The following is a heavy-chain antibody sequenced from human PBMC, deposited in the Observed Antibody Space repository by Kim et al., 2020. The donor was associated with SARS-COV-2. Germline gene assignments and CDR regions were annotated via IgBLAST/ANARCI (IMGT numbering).Heavy chain of an antibody. CDR2: IIPILGIA. Sequence: SVKVSCKASGGTFSSYAISWVRQAPGQGLEWMGRIIPILGIANYAQKFQGRVTITADKSTSTAYMELSSLRSEDTAVYYCARDRSSSWYVDNWFDPWGQGTLVTVSS. D-gene: IGHD6-13*01. V-gene: IGHV1-69*04. CDR1: GGTFSSYA. J-gene: IGHJ5*02. CDR3: ARDRSSSWYVDNWFDP.